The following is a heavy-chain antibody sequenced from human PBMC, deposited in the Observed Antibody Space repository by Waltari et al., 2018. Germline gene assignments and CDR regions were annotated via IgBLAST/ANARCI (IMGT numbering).Heavy chain of an antibody. CDR2: IKSRVDGGTR. J-gene: IGHJ4*02. CDR3: AIDVPEMVPQADY. V-gene: IGHV3-15*01. Sequence: EVQVVESGGGLVKPGGHLGMSCAAPRRNFWGPGWIWVRQAPGKGLEWIARIKSRVDGGTRDYAAPVKDRFTISRDDSRYTLYLQMNSLKKEDTGVYYCAIDVPEMVPQADYWGQGSLVTVSS. D-gene: IGHD2-8*01. CDR1: RRNFWGPG.